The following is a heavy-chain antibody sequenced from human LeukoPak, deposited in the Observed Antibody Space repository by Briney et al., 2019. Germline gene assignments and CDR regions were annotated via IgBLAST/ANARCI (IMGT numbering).Heavy chain of an antibody. Sequence: GASVKVSCKASGYTFTGYYMHWVRQAPGQGLEWMGWINPNSGGTNYAQKFQGRVTMTRDTSISTAYMGLSRLRSDDTAVYYCARSASAVAGTGWFDPWGQGTLVTVSS. CDR3: ARSASAVAGTGWFDP. D-gene: IGHD6-19*01. CDR1: GYTFTGYY. J-gene: IGHJ5*02. V-gene: IGHV1-2*02. CDR2: INPNSGGT.